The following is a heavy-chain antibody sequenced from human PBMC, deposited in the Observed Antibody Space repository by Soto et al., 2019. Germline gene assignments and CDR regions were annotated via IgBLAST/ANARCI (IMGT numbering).Heavy chain of an antibody. J-gene: IGHJ5*01. CDR1: GFTFSSYA. Sequence: EVQLLESGGGLVQPGGSLRLSCAASGFTFSSYAMSWVRQTPGKGLEWVSTLSGSGGTTYYADSVKGQFTISRDNSKSTLYLQVNSLRAEDTDVYYCAKDQGTYVPNWSDSWGQGTLVTVSS. CDR2: LSGSGGTT. V-gene: IGHV3-23*01. D-gene: IGHD3-10*02. CDR3: AKDQGTYVPNWSDS.